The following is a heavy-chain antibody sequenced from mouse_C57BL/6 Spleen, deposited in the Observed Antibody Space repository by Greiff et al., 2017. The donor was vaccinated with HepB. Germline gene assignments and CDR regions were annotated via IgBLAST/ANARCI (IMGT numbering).Heavy chain of an antibody. CDR1: GFSLTSYG. CDR2: IWSGGST. D-gene: IGHD1-1*01. J-gene: IGHJ3*01. V-gene: IGHV2-2*01. CDR3: ARNDGSSPWFAY. Sequence: QVQLKESGPGLVQPSQSLSITCTVSGFSLTSYGVHWVRQSPGKGLEWLGVIWSGGSTDYNAAFISRLSISKDNSKSQVFFKMNSLQAYDTAIYYCARNDGSSPWFAYWGQGTLVTVSA.